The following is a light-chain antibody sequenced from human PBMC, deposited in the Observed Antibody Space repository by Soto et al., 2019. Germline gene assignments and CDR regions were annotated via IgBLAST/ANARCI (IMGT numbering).Light chain of an antibody. J-gene: IGLJ1*01. V-gene: IGLV2-11*01. CDR3: CSYAGSYTFV. CDR1: SSDVGGYNY. Sequence: QSALTQPRSVSGSPGQSVTISCTGTSSDVGGYNYVSWYQQHPDKAPKLMIYDVSKRPSGVPDRFSGSKSGNTASLTISGLEAEHEADHYCCSYAGSYTFVFGTGTKLTVL. CDR2: DVS.